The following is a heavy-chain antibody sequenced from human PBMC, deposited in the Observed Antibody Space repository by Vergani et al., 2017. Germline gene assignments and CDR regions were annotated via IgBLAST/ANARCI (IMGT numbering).Heavy chain of an antibody. Sequence: EVQLLESGGDLVKPGGSLRLSCAASGFSFTTSAMSWVRQAPGKGLEWVSTINTNSDYTRYGDSVKGRFTISRENSESTLYLQMNGLRPEDTAIYDLAKGGWNYWFDSWGQGTLVIVS. D-gene: IGHD1-1*01. CDR2: INTNSDYT. V-gene: IGHV3-23*01. CDR3: AKGGWNYWFDS. CDR1: GFSFTTSA. J-gene: IGHJ5*01.